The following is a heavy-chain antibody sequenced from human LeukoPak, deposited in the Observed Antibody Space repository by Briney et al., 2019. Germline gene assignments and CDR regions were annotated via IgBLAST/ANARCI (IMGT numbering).Heavy chain of an antibody. V-gene: IGHV3-30-3*01. CDR1: GFTFSSYA. CDR2: ISYDGSNK. CDR3: ARDNGSDIVVVPAAVDY. Sequence: PGGSLRLSCAASGFTFSSYAMSWFRQAPGKGLEWVAVISYDGSNKYYADSVKGRFTISRDNSKNTLYLQMNSLRAEDTAVYYCARDNGSDIVVVPAAVDYWGQGTLVTVSS. D-gene: IGHD2-2*01. J-gene: IGHJ4*02.